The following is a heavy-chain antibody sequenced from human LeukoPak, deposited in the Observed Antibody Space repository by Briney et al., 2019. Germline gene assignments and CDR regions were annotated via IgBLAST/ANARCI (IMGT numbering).Heavy chain of an antibody. D-gene: IGHD6-6*01. CDR2: IYYSGNT. Sequence: SETLSLTCTVSGGSIISSSYYWGWIRQPPGKGLEWIGSIYYSGNTYYNPSLKSRVTISADTSKNQFSLKLSSVTAADTAVYYCARQSIAARRAFDIWGQGTMVTVSS. J-gene: IGHJ3*02. V-gene: IGHV4-39*01. CDR1: GGSIISSSYY. CDR3: ARQSIAARRAFDI.